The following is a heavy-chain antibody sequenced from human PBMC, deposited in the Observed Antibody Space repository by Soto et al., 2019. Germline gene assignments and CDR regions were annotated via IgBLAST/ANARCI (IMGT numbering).Heavy chain of an antibody. D-gene: IGHD3-3*01. CDR2: VYYRGNA. V-gene: IGHV4-39*01. Sequence: PSETLSLTCSVSDDSINSDKYYWGWIRQPPGKGREWIGSVYYRGNAYYNPSLQARVTISLDKSKNQFSLKPSSVTAADTAVYYCASGKRADFWSGYGRDYYYYGMDVWGQETTVTVSS. CDR3: ASGKRADFWSGYGRDYYYYGMDV. J-gene: IGHJ6*01. CDR1: DDSINSDKYY.